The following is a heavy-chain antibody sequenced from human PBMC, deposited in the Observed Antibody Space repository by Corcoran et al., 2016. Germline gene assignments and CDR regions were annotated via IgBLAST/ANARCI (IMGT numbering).Heavy chain of an antibody. J-gene: IGHJ6*02. V-gene: IGHV2-70*01. Sequence: QVTLRESGPALVKPTQTLTLTCTFSGFSLSTSGMCVSWIRQPPGKALEWLALIDWDDDKYYSTSLKTRLTISKDTSKHQVVLTMTNMDPVDTATYDCAGNYYGSGMGYYYGMDVWGQGTTVTISS. CDR2: IDWDDDK. CDR3: AGNYYGSGMGYYYGMDV. D-gene: IGHD3-10*01. CDR1: GFSLSTSGMC.